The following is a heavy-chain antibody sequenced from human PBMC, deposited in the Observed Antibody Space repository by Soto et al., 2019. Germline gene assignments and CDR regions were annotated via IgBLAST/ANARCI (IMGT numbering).Heavy chain of an antibody. J-gene: IGHJ6*01. CDR3: ARADRTLLSHNDLED. CDR2: INHSGTI. D-gene: IGHD1-1*01. CDR1: GGSLSGFY. V-gene: IGHV4-34*01. Sequence: SETLSLTCAVSGGSLSGFYWTWIRQPPGEGLEWIGEINHSGTINFNPSLRRRLTISLHSSKKHFSLKLTSLTAADAAVYYCARADRTLLSHNDLEDCGRVTTVT.